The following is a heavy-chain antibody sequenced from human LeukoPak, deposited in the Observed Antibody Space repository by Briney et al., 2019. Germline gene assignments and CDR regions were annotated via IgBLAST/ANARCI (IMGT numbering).Heavy chain of an antibody. J-gene: IGHJ5*02. CDR2: INPSGGST. Sequence: ASVKVSCKASGGTFSSYAISWVRQAPGQGLEWMGIINPSGGSTSYAQKFQGRVTMTRDMSTSTVYMELSSLRSEDTAVYYCARDQTGIAGPLGIDPWGQGTLVTVSS. CDR1: GGTFSSYA. V-gene: IGHV1-46*01. CDR3: ARDQTGIAGPLGIDP. D-gene: IGHD6-13*01.